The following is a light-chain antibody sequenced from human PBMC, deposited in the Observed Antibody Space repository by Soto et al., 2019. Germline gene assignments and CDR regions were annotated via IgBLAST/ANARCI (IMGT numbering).Light chain of an antibody. CDR1: QGSSNY. V-gene: IGKV1-27*01. J-gene: IGKJ4*01. CDR2: AAS. Sequence: DIQMTQSPSSLSASVGDRVTITCRASQGSSNYLAWYQQKPGKVPKLLIYAASTLQSGVPSRFSGSGSGTDFTLTIRRLQPEDVATYYCQKYNSAAFTFGGGTKVEIK. CDR3: QKYNSAAFT.